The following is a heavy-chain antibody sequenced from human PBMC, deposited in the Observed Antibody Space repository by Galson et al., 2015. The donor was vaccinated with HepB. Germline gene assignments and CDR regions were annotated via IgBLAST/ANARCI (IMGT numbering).Heavy chain of an antibody. V-gene: IGHV3-23*01. J-gene: IGHJ4*02. D-gene: IGHD3-10*01. Sequence: SLRLSCAASGFTFSSYAMSWVRQAPGKGLEWVSAISGSGGSTYYADSVKGRFTISRDNSKNTLYLQMNSLRAEDTAVYYCAKDSAGSGSYYNMAFDYWGQGTLVTVSS. CDR2: ISGSGGST. CDR1: GFTFSSYA. CDR3: AKDSAGSGSYYNMAFDY.